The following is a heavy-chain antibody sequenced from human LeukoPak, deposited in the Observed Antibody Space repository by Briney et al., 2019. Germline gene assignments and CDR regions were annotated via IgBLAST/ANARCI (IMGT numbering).Heavy chain of an antibody. J-gene: IGHJ4*02. Sequence: GGSLRLSCAASGFTFSSYWMHWVRQAPGKGLVWVSRINSDGSSTSNADSVKGRFTISRDNAKNTLYLQMNSLRAEDTAVYYCARGKYSYGPFDYWGQGTLVTVSP. CDR2: INSDGSST. V-gene: IGHV3-74*01. CDR1: GFTFSSYW. D-gene: IGHD5-18*01. CDR3: ARGKYSYGPFDY.